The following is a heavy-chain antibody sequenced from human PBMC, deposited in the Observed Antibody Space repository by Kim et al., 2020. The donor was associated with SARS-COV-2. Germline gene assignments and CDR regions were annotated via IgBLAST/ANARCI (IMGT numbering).Heavy chain of an antibody. Sequence: GGSLRLSCAASGFTFSSYGMHWVRQAPGKGLEWVAVIWYDGSNKYYADSVKGRFTISRDNSKNTLYLQMNSLRAEDTAVYYCARDRRDFFCSSTSCYYYYYGMDVWGQGTTVTVSS. CDR3: ARDRRDFFCSSTSCYYYYYGMDV. V-gene: IGHV3-33*01. J-gene: IGHJ6*02. D-gene: IGHD2-2*01. CDR2: IWYDGSNK. CDR1: GFTFSSYG.